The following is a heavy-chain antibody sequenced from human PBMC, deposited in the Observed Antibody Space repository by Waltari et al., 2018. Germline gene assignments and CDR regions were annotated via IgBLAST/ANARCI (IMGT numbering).Heavy chain of an antibody. V-gene: IGHV1-2*02. D-gene: IGHD3-22*01. CDR1: GYTFTALY. CDR2: INPNSGDT. J-gene: IGHJ3*02. Sequence: QVQLVQSGTEVKKPGASVKVSFEASGYTFTALYMHWVLQTSGHGLEWMGWINPNSGDTKFAEKFQGRVTMTRDTSISTAYIELSRLQSDDTAVYYCARDTSPLYYDSAGLDAFDSWGQGTLVTVSS. CDR3: ARDTSPLYYDSAGLDAFDS.